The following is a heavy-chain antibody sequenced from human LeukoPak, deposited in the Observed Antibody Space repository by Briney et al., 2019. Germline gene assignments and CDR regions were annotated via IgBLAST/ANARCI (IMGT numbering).Heavy chain of an antibody. J-gene: IGHJ4*02. CDR1: GYTVTVNY. D-gene: IGHD4-17*01. Sequence: SVKVSCKSSGYTVTVNYLHWVRQPPGQGLEWMGWINPNSGGTKHGQKFQGRVSMTRDTSISTAYLELSSLRSDDTAVYYCARGRSVTTSSPFDDWGQGTLVTLSS. CDR3: ARGRSVTTSSPFDD. V-gene: IGHV1-2*02. CDR2: INPNSGGT.